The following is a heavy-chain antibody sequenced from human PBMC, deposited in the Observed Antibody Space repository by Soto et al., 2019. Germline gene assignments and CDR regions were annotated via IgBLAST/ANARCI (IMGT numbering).Heavy chain of an antibody. CDR1: GFMFSRYS. D-gene: IGHD3-9*01. CDR3: ERPVDWFGGADWFDP. CDR2: INSSSSTI. V-gene: IGHV3-48*01. J-gene: IGHJ5*02. Sequence: EVQLVESGGGLVQPGGSLRLSCAASGFMFSRYSMNWVRQAPGKGLEWVSYINSSSSTIYYADSVKGRFTISRDNAKNSLYLQMNSLRAEDTSVYYCERPVDWFGGADWFDPWGQGILVTVSS.